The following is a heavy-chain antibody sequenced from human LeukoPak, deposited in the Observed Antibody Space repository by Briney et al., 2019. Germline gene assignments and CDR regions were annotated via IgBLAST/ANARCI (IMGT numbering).Heavy chain of an antibody. J-gene: IGHJ3*02. CDR2: ISGSGGST. CDR3: AKDILNYYDSSGYSAGGAFDI. D-gene: IGHD3-22*01. V-gene: IGHV3-23*01. Sequence: PGGSLRLSCAASGFTFSSYAMSWVRQAPGKGLEWVSAISGSGGSTYYADSVKGRFTISRDNSKNTLYLQMNSLRAEDTAVYYCAKDILNYYDSSGYSAGGAFDIWGQGTMVTVSS. CDR1: GFTFSSYA.